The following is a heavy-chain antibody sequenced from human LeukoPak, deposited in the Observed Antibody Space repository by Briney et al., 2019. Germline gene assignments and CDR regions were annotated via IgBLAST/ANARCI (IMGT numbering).Heavy chain of an antibody. Sequence: GGSLKLSCAASGFTFSGSAMHWVRQASGKGLEWVGRIRSKANSYATAYAASVKGRFTISRDDSKNTAYLQMNSLKTEDTAVYYCTRDYYYGSGSYYEDWGQGTLVTVSS. V-gene: IGHV3-73*01. CDR1: GFTFSGSA. J-gene: IGHJ4*02. CDR2: IRSKANSYAT. D-gene: IGHD3-10*01. CDR3: TRDYYYGSGSYYED.